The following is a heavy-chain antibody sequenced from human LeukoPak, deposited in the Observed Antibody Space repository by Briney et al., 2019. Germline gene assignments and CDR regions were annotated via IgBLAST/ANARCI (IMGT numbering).Heavy chain of an antibody. CDR1: GGSISSYY. CDR2: IYYSGST. J-gene: IGHJ4*02. CDR3: ARQLREWELQADY. D-gene: IGHD1-26*01. Sequence: SETLPLTCTVSGGSISSYYWSWIRQPPGKGLEWIGYIYYSGSTNYNPSLKSRVTISVDTSKNQFSLKLSSVTAADTAVYYCARQLREWELQADYWGQGTLVTVSS. V-gene: IGHV4-59*08.